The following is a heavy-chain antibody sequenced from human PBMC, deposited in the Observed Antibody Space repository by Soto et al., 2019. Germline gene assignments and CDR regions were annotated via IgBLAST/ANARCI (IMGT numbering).Heavy chain of an antibody. CDR1: DGSISSGGYY. Sequence: SETLSLTCTVSDGSISSGGYYWSWIRQHPGKGLEWIEYIYYSGSTYYNPSLKSRVTISVDTSKNQFSLKLSSVTAADTAVYYCARAYCGGDCSSSLGAFDIWGQGTMVTVSS. CDR3: ARAYCGGDCSSSLGAFDI. V-gene: IGHV4-31*03. CDR2: IYYSGST. D-gene: IGHD2-21*02. J-gene: IGHJ3*02.